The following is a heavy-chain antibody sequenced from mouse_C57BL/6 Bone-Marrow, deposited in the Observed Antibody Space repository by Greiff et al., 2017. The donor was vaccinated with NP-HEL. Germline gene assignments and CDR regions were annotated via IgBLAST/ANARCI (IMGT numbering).Heavy chain of an antibody. J-gene: IGHJ2*01. CDR3: ARVLYYGSSYVDY. Sequence: QVTLKESGPGILQPSQTLSLTCSFSGFSLSTFGMGVGWIRQPSGKGLEWLAPLWWDDAKYYNSAMKSRPTLSKDTSKNQLFRKSANVDTADTATYYCARVLYYGSSYVDYWGQGTTLTVSS. CDR2: LWWDDAK. D-gene: IGHD1-1*01. V-gene: IGHV8-8*01. CDR1: GFSLSTFGMG.